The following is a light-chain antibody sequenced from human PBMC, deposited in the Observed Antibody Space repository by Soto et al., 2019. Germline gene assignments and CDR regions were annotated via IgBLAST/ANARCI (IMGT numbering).Light chain of an antibody. CDR3: QVWDSSSDHWV. Sequence: SYELTQPPSVSVAPGQTARITCGGNDIERKRVHWYQQKPGQAPVLVVNDDYDRPSGNPERFSGSNSGNTATLTISEVEAGDEADYYCQVWDSSSDHWVFGGGTKLTVL. V-gene: IGLV3-21*02. J-gene: IGLJ3*02. CDR2: DDY. CDR1: DIERKR.